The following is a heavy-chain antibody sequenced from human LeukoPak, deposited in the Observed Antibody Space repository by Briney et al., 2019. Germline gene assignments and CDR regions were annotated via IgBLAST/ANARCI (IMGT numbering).Heavy chain of an antibody. CDR2: IYYSGST. Sequence: PSETLSLTCTVSGGSISSGSYYWSWIRQPAGKGLEWIGYIYYSGSTNYNPSLKSRVTISVDTSKNQFSLKLSSVTAADTAVYYCARGHAGATTDYWGQGTLVTVSS. CDR1: GGSISSGSYY. J-gene: IGHJ4*02. V-gene: IGHV4-61*10. CDR3: ARGHAGATTDY. D-gene: IGHD1-26*01.